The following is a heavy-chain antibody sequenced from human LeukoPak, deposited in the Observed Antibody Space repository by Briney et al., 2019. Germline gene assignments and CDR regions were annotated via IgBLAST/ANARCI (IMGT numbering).Heavy chain of an antibody. CDR3: ARDGWPAFDY. V-gene: IGHV6-1*01. D-gene: IGHD2-15*01. Sequence: SQTLSLTCAISGDSVSTNTAAWNWIRQSPSRGLEWLGRTYYRSKWYTEYADSVNSRITINPDTSTNQFSLQLNSVTPEDTAVYFCARDGWPAFDYWGQGTLVTVSS. J-gene: IGHJ4*02. CDR1: GDSVSTNTAA. CDR2: TYYRSKWYT.